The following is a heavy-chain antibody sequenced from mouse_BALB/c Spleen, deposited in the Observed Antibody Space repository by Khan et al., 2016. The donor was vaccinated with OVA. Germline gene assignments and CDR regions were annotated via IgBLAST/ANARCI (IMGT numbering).Heavy chain of an antibody. CDR1: VFDFSRYW. D-gene: IGHD2-1*01. CDR2: INPDSSTI. Sequence: EVKLLESGGGLVQPGGSLKLSCAASVFDFSRYWMSWVRQAPGKGLEWIGEINPDSSTINYTPSLKDKFILSRDNAKNTLYLQMSKVRSEDTALYYCVRHGYYGNYDWYFDVWGAGTTVTVSS. J-gene: IGHJ1*01. V-gene: IGHV4-1*02. CDR3: VRHGYYGNYDWYFDV.